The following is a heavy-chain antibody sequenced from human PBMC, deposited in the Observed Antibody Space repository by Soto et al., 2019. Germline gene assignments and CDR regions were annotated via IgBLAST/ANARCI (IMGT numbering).Heavy chain of an antibody. CDR2: IYYSGST. J-gene: IGHJ4*02. V-gene: IGHV4-39*01. CDR1: RGSIGSGTNY. Sequence: SETLSLTCTVSRGSIGSGTNYWAWIRQPPGKGLEWIANIYYSGSTFYNPSLKSRVTISLDTSKNQFSLKLRSATAADTAVYYCASHEAGWYFDSWGQGTLVTVSS. CDR3: ASHEAGWYFDS. D-gene: IGHD6-25*01.